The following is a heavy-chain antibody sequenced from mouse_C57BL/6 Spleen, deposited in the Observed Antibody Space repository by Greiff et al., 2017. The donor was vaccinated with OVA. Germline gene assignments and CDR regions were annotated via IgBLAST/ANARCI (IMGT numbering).Heavy chain of an antibody. D-gene: IGHD6-5*01. CDR2: IDPSDSYT. J-gene: IGHJ2*01. CDR3: ARPYAPKEYYFDY. Sequence: VQLQQPGAELVKPGASVKLSCKASGYTFTSYWMQWVKQRPGQGLEWIGEIDPSDSYTNYNQKFKGKATLTVDTSSSTAYMQLSSLTSEDSAVYYGARPYAPKEYYFDYWGQGTTLTVSS. CDR1: GYTFTSYW. V-gene: IGHV1-50*01.